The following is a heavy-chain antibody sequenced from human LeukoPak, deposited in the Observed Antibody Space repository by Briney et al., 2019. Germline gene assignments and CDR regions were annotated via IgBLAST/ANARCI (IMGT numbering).Heavy chain of an antibody. Sequence: PGGSLRLSCAASGFSFSTYGLHWVRQAPGKGLEWVAVISYDGSNTYYTDSVRGRFTISRDNSKNTLYLQVNSLRAEDTAIYYCAKVNHYGSGSIFRGGHDAFDVWGQGTMVTVSS. D-gene: IGHD3-10*01. J-gene: IGHJ3*01. V-gene: IGHV3-30*18. CDR2: ISYDGSNT. CDR1: GFSFSTYG. CDR3: AKVNHYGSGSIFRGGHDAFDV.